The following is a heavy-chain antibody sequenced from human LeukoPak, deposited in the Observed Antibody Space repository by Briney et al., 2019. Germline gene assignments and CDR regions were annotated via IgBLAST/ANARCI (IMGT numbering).Heavy chain of an antibody. D-gene: IGHD2-21*02. V-gene: IGHV3-33*01. CDR1: AFTFSYYG. CDR2: IWANGNDE. J-gene: IGHJ4*02. Sequence: GGSLRLSCAASAFTFSYYGMHWVRQAPGKGLEWVAVIWANGNDEYYADSVKGRFAISRDNSKNTVYLQMNSLRAEDTAVYYCARGHLAYCGGDCYSLNSYYFDYWGQGTLVTVSS. CDR3: ARGHLAYCGGDCYSLNSYYFDY.